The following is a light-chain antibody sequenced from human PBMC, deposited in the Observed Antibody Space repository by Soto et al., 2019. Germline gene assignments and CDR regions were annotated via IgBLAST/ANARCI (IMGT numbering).Light chain of an antibody. Sequence: EIVLTQSPGTLSLSPGGRATLSCRASQSVSSSHLAWYQQKPGQAPRLLIYSASSRATGIPDRFSGSGSGTDLTLTISRLEPEDFAVYYCQQYGSSGTFGQGTKVDIK. CDR1: QSVSSSH. CDR3: QQYGSSGT. CDR2: SAS. V-gene: IGKV3-20*01. J-gene: IGKJ1*01.